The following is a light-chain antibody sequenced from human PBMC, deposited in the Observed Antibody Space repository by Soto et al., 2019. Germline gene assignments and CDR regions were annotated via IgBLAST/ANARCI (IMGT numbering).Light chain of an antibody. CDR3: CSYAGSSTWV. CDR1: SSGVGTYNL. V-gene: IGLV2-23*01. Sequence: QSVLTQPASVSGSPGQSITISCTGTSSGVGTYNLVSWYQQHPGKAPKLMIYEDTKRPSGISNRFSGSRSGNTASLTISGLEAEDEADYYCCSYAGSSTWVFGGGTKLTVL. J-gene: IGLJ3*02. CDR2: EDT.